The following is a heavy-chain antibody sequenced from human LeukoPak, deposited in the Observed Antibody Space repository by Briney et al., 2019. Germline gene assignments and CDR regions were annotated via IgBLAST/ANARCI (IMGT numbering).Heavy chain of an antibody. CDR1: GGTFSSYA. Sequence: SVKVSCKASGGTFSSYAISWVRQAPGQGLEWMGGIIPIFGTANYAQKFQGRVTITTDESTSTAYMELSSLRSEDTAVYYCARDRPQLNWNHLLGYMDVWGKGTTVTVSS. CDR2: IIPIFGTA. V-gene: IGHV1-69*05. D-gene: IGHD1-14*01. J-gene: IGHJ6*03. CDR3: ARDRPQLNWNHLLGYMDV.